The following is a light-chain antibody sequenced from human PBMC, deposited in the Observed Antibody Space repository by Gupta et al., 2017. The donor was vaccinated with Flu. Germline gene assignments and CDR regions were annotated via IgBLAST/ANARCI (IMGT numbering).Light chain of an antibody. J-gene: IGLJ2*01. CDR1: SSDVGGYKY. Sequence: QSALNQPASVSGSPGQSITISCTGTSSDVGGYKYVSWYQQHPGKAPKLMIFEVSNRPSGVSNRFSGSKSGDTASLTISGLQAEDEADYYCSSYKNTNTLVVFGGGTKLTVL. CDR3: SSYKNTNTLVV. V-gene: IGLV2-14*01. CDR2: EVS.